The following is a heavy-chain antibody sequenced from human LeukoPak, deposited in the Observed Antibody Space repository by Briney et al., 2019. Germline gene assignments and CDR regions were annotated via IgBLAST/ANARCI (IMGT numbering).Heavy chain of an antibody. CDR2: ISHDVSNT. CDR3: AKEMKPWMHFDY. D-gene: IGHD5-12*01. Sequence: PGGSLILSCAASGFTFSSYGMHWVRQAPGKGLEWVAVISHDVSNTDYTDSVKGRFTISRDNSKNTLYLQMNSLRAEDTAVYYCAKEMKPWMHFDYWGQGTLVTVSS. J-gene: IGHJ4*02. CDR1: GFTFSSYG. V-gene: IGHV3-30*18.